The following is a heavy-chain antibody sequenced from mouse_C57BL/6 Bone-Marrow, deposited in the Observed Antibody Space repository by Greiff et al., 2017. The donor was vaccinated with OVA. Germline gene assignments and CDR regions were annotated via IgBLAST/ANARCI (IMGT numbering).Heavy chain of an antibody. V-gene: IGHV1-22*01. CDR3: ARDDYGSSSIDY. CDR2: INPNNGGT. D-gene: IGHD1-1*01. CDR1: GYTFTDYN. J-gene: IGHJ2*01. Sequence: EVKLQESGPELVKPGASVKMSCKASGYTFTDYNMHWVKQSHGKSLEWIGYINPNNGGTSYNQKFKGKSTLTVNKSSSTAYMELRSLTSEDSAVYYCARDDYGSSSIDYWGQGTTLTVSS.